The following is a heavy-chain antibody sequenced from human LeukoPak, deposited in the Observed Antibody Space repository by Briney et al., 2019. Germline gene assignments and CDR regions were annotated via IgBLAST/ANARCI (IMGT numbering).Heavy chain of an antibody. J-gene: IGHJ5*02. V-gene: IGHV1-69*05. Sequence: SVKVSCKASGGTFSSYAISWVRQAPGQGLEWMGRIIPTFGTANYAQKFQGRVTITTDESTSTAYMELSSLRSEDTAVYYCARQPVLRFLEWNNWFDPWGQGTLVTVSS. CDR2: IIPTFGTA. CDR3: ARQPVLRFLEWNNWFDP. D-gene: IGHD3-3*01. CDR1: GGTFSSYA.